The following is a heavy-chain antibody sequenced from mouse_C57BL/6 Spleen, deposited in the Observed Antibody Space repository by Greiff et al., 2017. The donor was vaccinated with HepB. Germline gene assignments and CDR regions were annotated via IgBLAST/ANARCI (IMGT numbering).Heavy chain of an antibody. V-gene: IGHV1-47*01. D-gene: IGHD1-1*01. Sequence: VKLQESGAELVKPGASVKMSCKASGYTFTTYPIEWMKQNHGKSLEWIGNFHPYNDDTKYNEKFKGKATLTVEKSSSTVYLELSRLTSDDSAVYSCARGSNYYDFHFDYWGQGTTLTVSS. CDR3: ARGSNYYDFHFDY. J-gene: IGHJ2*01. CDR1: GYTFTTYP. CDR2: FHPYNDDT.